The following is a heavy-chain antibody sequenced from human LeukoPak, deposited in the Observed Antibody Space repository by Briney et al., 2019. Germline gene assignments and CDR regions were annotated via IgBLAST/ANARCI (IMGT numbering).Heavy chain of an antibody. CDR3: ASRYSSGWYDY. CDR2: IYSGGST. D-gene: IGHD6-19*01. J-gene: IGHJ4*02. V-gene: IGHV3-53*01. CDR1: GFTVSNNY. Sequence: PGGSLRLSCAASGFTVSNNYMSWVRQAPGKGLEWVSIIYSGGSTYYADSVKGRFTISRDNSKNTLYLQMNSLRAEDTAVYYCASRYSSGWYDYWSQGTLVTVSS.